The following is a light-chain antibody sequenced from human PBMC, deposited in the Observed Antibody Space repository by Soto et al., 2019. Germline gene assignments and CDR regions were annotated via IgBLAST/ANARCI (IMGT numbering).Light chain of an antibody. CDR3: CLYAGSYTYV. CDR1: SSDVGGYNY. Sequence: QYALTQPRSVSGSPGQSVTISCTGTSSDVGGYNYVSWYQQHPGKAPKLMIYDVSKWPSGVPDRFSDSKSGNTASLTISGLQAEDEADYYCCLYAGSYTYVFGTGTKLTVL. V-gene: IGLV2-11*01. J-gene: IGLJ1*01. CDR2: DVS.